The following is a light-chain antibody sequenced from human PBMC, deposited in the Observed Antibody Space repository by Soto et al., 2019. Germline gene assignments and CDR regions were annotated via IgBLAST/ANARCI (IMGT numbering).Light chain of an antibody. J-gene: IGKJ1*01. V-gene: IGKV1-5*03. CDR2: KAS. Sequence: DIPMTQSPSTLSGSVGDRVTITCRASQTISSWLAWYQQKPGKAPKLLIYKASTLKSGVPSRFSGSGSGTEFTRTLSSLQPDDFATYYCQHNNSYSEAFGQGTKGELK. CDR3: QHNNSYSEA. CDR1: QTISSW.